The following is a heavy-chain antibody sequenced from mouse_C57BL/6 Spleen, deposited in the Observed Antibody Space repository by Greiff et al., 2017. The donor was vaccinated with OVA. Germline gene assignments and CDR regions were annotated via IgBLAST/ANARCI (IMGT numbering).Heavy chain of an antibody. CDR1: GFSFNTYA. CDR3: VRHSDAMDY. J-gene: IGHJ4*01. Sequence: EVKLVESGGGLVQPKGSLNLSCSASGFSFNTYAMNWVRQAPGKGLEWVARIRSKSNNYATYYADSVKDRFTISRDDSESMLYLQMNNLKTEDTAMYYCVRHSDAMDYWGQGTSVTVSS. CDR2: IRSKSNNYAT. V-gene: IGHV10-1*01.